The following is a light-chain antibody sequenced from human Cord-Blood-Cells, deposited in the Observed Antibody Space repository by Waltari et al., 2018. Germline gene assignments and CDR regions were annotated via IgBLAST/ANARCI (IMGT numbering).Light chain of an antibody. J-gene: IGLJ3*02. Sequence: HSVTIYCTGTSSDVGGYNYVSWYQQHPGKAPKLMIYEVSKRPSGVPDRFSGSKSGNTASLTVSGLQAEDEADYYCSSYAGSNNWVFGGGTKLTVL. CDR1: SSDVGGYNY. CDR2: EVS. CDR3: SSYAGSNNWV. V-gene: IGLV2-8*01.